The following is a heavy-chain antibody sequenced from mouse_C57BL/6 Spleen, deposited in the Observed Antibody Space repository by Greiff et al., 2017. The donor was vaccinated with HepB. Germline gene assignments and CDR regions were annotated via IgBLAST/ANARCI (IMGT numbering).Heavy chain of an antibody. CDR3: ARSEGNFGFITDY. V-gene: IGHV1-80*01. J-gene: IGHJ2*01. D-gene: IGHD1-1*01. Sequence: VQLQESGAELVKPGASVKISCKASGYAFSSYWMNWVKQRPGKGLEWIGQIYPGDGDTNYNGKFKGKATLTADKSSSTAYMQLSSLTSEDSAVYFCARSEGNFGFITDYWGQGTTLTVSS. CDR1: GYAFSSYW. CDR2: IYPGDGDT.